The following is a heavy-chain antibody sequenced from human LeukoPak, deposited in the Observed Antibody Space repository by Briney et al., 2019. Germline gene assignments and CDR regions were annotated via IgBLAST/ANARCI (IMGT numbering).Heavy chain of an antibody. Sequence: PSATLSLTCTISGGSISSYYWSWIRQPPGRGLEWIGYIHYTGITNYNDSLKSRVTISLDTSKSQFSLKLTSVTAADTAVYYCTRAQHYGDYEQWGQGTLVTVSS. V-gene: IGHV4-59*01. CDR1: GGSISSYY. CDR3: TRAQHYGDYEQ. CDR2: IHYTGIT. J-gene: IGHJ4*02. D-gene: IGHD4-17*01.